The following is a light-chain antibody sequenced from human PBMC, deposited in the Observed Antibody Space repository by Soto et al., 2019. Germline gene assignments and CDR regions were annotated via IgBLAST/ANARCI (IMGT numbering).Light chain of an antibody. CDR2: DAS. CDR3: QQRSNGPLT. V-gene: IGKV3-11*01. J-gene: IGKJ5*01. CDR1: QSVSSY. Sequence: EIVLTQSPATLSLSPGERVTLSCRASQSVSSYFAWYQQKPGQAPRLLIYDASNRATGIPARFSGSGSGTDITLTICSLEPEDFAVYYCQQRSNGPLTFGQGTRLEIK.